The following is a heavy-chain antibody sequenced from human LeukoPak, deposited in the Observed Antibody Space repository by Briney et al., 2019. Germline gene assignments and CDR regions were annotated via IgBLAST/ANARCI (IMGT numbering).Heavy chain of an antibody. D-gene: IGHD3-10*01. CDR2: INHSGST. Sequence: PSETLSLTCAVYGGSFSGYYWSWIRQPPGKGLEWIGEINHSGSTNYNPSLKSRVTISVDTSKNQFSLKLSSVTAADTAVYYCARQRYYGSGSYLWRARVFDYWGQGTLVTVSS. V-gene: IGHV4-34*01. CDR3: ARQRYYGSGSYLWRARVFDY. CDR1: GGSFSGYY. J-gene: IGHJ4*02.